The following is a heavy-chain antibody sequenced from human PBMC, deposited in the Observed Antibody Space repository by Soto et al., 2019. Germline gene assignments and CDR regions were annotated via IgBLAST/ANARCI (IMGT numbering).Heavy chain of an antibody. D-gene: IGHD3-10*01. Sequence: GGSLRLSCAASGFTFNSYAMTWVRQAPGKGLEWVSGISGGGGDTYYAGSVKGRFGISRDNSKNTLYLQMNSLRAEDGAIYYCAKDLLYGSGSYYARVFDFWGQGTLVTVSS. CDR2: ISGGGGDT. CDR3: AKDLLYGSGSYYARVFDF. V-gene: IGHV3-23*01. J-gene: IGHJ4*02. CDR1: GFTFNSYA.